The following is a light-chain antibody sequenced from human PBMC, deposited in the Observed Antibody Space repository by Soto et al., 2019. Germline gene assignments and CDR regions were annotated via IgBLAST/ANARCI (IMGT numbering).Light chain of an antibody. CDR3: SSYASSSNVV. J-gene: IGLJ2*01. CDR1: SSDVGVYNY. CDR2: EVS. Sequence: QSALTQPASVSGSPGQSITISCTGTSSDVGVYNYVSWYQQHPGKAPKLMIYEVSNRPSGVSNRFSGSKSGYTASLTISGLQAEDEADYYCSSYASSSNVVFGGGTKLTVL. V-gene: IGLV2-14*01.